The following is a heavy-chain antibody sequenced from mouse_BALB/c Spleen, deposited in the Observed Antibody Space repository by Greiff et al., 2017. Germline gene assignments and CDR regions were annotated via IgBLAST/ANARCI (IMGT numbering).Heavy chain of an antibody. Sequence: QVQLQQSGAELVKPGASVKLSCKASGYTFTSYYMYWVKQRPGQGLEWIGGINPSNGGTNFNEKFKSKATLTVDKSSSTAYMQLSSLTSEDSAVYYCTRRETARALAWFAYWGQGTLVTVSA. J-gene: IGHJ3*01. CDR2: INPSNGGT. D-gene: IGHD3-2*01. CDR1: GYTFTSYY. V-gene: IGHV1S81*02. CDR3: TRRETARALAWFAY.